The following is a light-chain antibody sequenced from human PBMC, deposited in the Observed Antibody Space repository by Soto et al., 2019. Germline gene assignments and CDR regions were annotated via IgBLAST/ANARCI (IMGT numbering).Light chain of an antibody. V-gene: IGKV3-20*01. Sequence: EIVLTQSPGTLSLSPGERATLSCGASQSVTSDYLAWYQQKPGQAPRLLIYGASARATGIPDRFSGSGSGTDFTLTISRLEPEDFAVYYCQQYGGSPLTFGGGTRVDIK. J-gene: IGKJ4*01. CDR1: QSVTSDY. CDR3: QQYGGSPLT. CDR2: GAS.